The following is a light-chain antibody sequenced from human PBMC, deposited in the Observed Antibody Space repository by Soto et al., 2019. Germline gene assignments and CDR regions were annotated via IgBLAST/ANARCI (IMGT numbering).Light chain of an antibody. CDR3: QQYYSTPPLV. J-gene: IGKJ4*01. V-gene: IGKV4-1*01. CDR2: WAS. CDR1: QSVLYSSNNKNY. Sequence: DIVMTQSPDSLAVSLGERATINCKSSQSVLYSSNNKNYLAWYQQKPGQPPKLLIYWASTREAGVPDRLSGSGSGTDFTLTISSLQAEDVAVYYCQQYYSTPPLVFGGGTKVEIK.